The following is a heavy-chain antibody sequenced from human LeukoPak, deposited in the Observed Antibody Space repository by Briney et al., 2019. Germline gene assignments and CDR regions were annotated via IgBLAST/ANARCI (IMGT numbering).Heavy chain of an antibody. CDR1: GYSFSDYA. J-gene: IGHJ4*02. V-gene: IGHV1-3*01. D-gene: IGHD4-17*01. CDR2: INAGNGKT. Sequence: GASVKVSCKASGYSFSDYAIQWVRQAPGQGLEWMGWINAGNGKTKYSQNFQGRGTITRDRSASTAYMELSSLRSEDTSICYCARGRWTATETTYYLDYWGQGTLVTVSS. CDR3: ARGRWTATETTYYLDY.